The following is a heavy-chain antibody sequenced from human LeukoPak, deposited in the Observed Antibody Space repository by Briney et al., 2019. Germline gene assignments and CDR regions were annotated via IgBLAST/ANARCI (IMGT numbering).Heavy chain of an antibody. D-gene: IGHD3-9*01. V-gene: IGHV4-39*07. CDR1: GGSISSSSYY. Sequence: SETLSLTCTVSGGSISSSSYYWGWIRQPPGKGLEWIGSIYYSGSTYYNPSLKSRVTISVDTSKNQFSLKLSSATAADTAVYYCARGPIRGYMDVWGKGTTVTAS. CDR2: IYYSGST. J-gene: IGHJ6*03. CDR3: ARGPIRGYMDV.